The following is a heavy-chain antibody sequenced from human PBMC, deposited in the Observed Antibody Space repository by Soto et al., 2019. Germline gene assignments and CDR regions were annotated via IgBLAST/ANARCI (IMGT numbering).Heavy chain of an antibody. J-gene: IGHJ4*02. V-gene: IGHV3-23*01. D-gene: IGHD2-2*01. CDR1: GFTFSSYA. CDR2: ISGSGGST. Sequence: GGALRVSCAASGFTFSSYAMSWVRQAPGKGLEWVSAISGSGGSTYYADSVKGRFTISRDNSKNTLYLQMNSLRAEDTAVYYCAKDGGDIVVVPAAMSYFDYWGQGT. CDR3: AKDGGDIVVVPAAMSYFDY.